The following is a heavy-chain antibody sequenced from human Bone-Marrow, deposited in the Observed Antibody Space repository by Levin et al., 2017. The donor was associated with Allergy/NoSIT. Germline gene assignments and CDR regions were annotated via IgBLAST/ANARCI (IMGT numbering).Heavy chain of an antibody. D-gene: IGHD2-8*01. CDR1: GGTFSSDS. CDR3: ARGVSGWNY. V-gene: IGHV1-69*13. CDR2: IIPMFGTA. J-gene: IGHJ4*02. Sequence: VASVKVSCRASGGTFSSDSFSTYTFNWVRQAPGQGLEWMGGIIPMFGTANSAQHFQDRVTITADESTTTVFLEMRSLRAEDTAIYYCARGVSGWNYWGQGTLVTVSS.